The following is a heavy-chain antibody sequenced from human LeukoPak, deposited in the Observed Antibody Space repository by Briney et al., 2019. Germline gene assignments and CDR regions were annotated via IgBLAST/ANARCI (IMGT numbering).Heavy chain of an antibody. CDR1: GGTFSSYA. V-gene: IGHV1-69*06. CDR2: IIPIFGTA. J-gene: IGHJ4*02. CDR3: ARVKGGSYRYFDY. D-gene: IGHD1-26*01. Sequence: ASVKVSCKASGGTFSSYAISWVRQAPGQGLEWMGGIIPIFGTANYAQKFQGRVTITADKSTSTAYMELSSLRSEDTAVYYCARVKGGSYRYFDYWGQGTLVTVSS.